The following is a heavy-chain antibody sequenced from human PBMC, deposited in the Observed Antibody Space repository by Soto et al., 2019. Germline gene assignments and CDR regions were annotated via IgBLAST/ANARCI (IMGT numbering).Heavy chain of an antibody. V-gene: IGHV3-21*01. CDR3: ARDPASNVYFDY. Sequence: EVQLVESGGGLVKPGGSLRLSCAASGFTFSTNSMNWVRQAPGKGLEWISSISSSSYYIYYADSVKGRFTISRDNAKNALYLQMNSLRAEDTAVYYCARDPASNVYFDYWGQGTLVTVSS. D-gene: IGHD3-16*01. CDR1: GFTFSTNS. CDR2: ISSSSYYI. J-gene: IGHJ4*02.